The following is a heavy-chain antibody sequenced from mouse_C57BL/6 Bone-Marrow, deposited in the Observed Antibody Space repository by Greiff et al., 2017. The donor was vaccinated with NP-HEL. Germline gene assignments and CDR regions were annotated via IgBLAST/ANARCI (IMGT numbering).Heavy chain of an antibody. V-gene: IGHV2-6*03. CDR2: IWSDGST. J-gene: IGHJ4*01. CDR3: ARSYSNYVNYYAMDY. D-gene: IGHD2-5*01. Sequence: VKLMESGPGLVAPSQSLSITCTVSGFSLTSYGVHWVRQPPGKGLEWLVVIWSDGSTTYNSALKSRLSISKDNSKSQVFLKMNSLQTDDTAMYYCARSYSNYVNYYAMDYWGQGTSVTVSS. CDR1: GFSLTSYG.